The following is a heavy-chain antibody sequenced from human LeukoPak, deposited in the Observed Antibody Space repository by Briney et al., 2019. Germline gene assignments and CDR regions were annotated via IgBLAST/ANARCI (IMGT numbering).Heavy chain of an antibody. D-gene: IGHD3-16*02. CDR1: GVTFSSYW. CDR2: IKQDGVDK. J-gene: IGHJ4*02. CDR3: ARACDRSSCPYFFDS. Sequence: GGSLTLSCEASGVTFSSYWMSWVRQAPGKGLEWVANIKQDGVDKYHVDSVTRRFTVSRDNAKNSLYLQMNAVRAGDSAFYYWARACDRSSCPYFFDSWGQGTLVTVSS. V-gene: IGHV3-7*03.